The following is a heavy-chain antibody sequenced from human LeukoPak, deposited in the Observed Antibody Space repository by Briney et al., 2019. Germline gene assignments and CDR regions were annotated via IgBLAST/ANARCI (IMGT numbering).Heavy chain of an antibody. V-gene: IGHV4-61*02. J-gene: IGHJ1*01. CDR1: GGSISSGSYY. CDR3: GRWRESSSWPPGYLQH. CDR2: IYTSGST. D-gene: IGHD6-13*01. Sequence: PSETLSLTCTVSGGSISSGSYYWSWIRQPAGKGLEWIGRIYTSGSTNYNPSLKSRVTISVDTSKNQFSLKLSSVTAADTAVYYCGRWRESSSWPPGYLQHWGQGTWGTVS.